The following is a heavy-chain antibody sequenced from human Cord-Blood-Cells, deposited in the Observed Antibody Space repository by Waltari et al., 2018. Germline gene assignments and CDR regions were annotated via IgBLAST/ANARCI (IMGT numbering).Heavy chain of an antibody. CDR3: ARDYEGYYFDY. CDR1: GYTFTGYY. J-gene: IGHJ4*02. V-gene: IGHV1-2*02. CDR2: INPNSGGT. D-gene: IGHD3-3*01. Sequence: QVQLVQSGAEVKKPGASVKVSCKASGYTFTGYYMHWVRQAPGQGLEWMGWINPNSGGTNYAQKLQGRVTMTRGTSISTAYMELGRLRSDDTAVYYCARDYEGYYFDYWGQGTLVTVSS.